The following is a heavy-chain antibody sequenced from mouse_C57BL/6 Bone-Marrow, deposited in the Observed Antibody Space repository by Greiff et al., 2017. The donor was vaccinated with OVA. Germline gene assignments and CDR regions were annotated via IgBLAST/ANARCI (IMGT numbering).Heavy chain of an antibody. Sequence: VQLQESGAELVKPGASVKLSCKASGYTFTSYWMHWVKQRPGRGLEWIGSIDPNSGGTKYNEKFKSKATLTVDKPSSTAYMQLSSLTSEDSAVYYCARWHDSYAMDYWGQGTSVTVSS. CDR1: GYTFTSYW. CDR3: ARWHDSYAMDY. D-gene: IGHD3-1*01. CDR2: IDPNSGGT. V-gene: IGHV1-72*01. J-gene: IGHJ4*01.